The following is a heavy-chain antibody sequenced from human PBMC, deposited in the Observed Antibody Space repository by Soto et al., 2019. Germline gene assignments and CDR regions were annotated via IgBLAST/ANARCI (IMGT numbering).Heavy chain of an antibody. CDR3: SSRKLY. CDR2: IDSSGST. Sequence: TLSLTCTVSGDSISNGDYYWSWIRQPPGRGLEWIGYIDSSGSTYYNPSLKSRLTISVDMSKNQFSLRLTSATAAATAVYYCSSRKLYWGQGLLVTVSS. V-gene: IGHV4-30-4*01. CDR1: GDSISNGDYY. J-gene: IGHJ4*02.